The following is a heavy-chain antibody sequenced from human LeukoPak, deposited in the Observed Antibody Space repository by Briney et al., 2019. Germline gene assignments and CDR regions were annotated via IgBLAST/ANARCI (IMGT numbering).Heavy chain of an antibody. Sequence: PSETLSLTCTVSGGSISSSSYYWGWIRQPPGKGLEWIGSIYYSGSTYYNPSLKSRVTISVDTSKNQFSLKLSSVTAADTAVYYCARAPRNYYDSSGPPDYWGQGTLVTVSS. CDR1: GGSISSSSYY. CDR2: IYYSGST. CDR3: ARAPRNYYDSSGPPDY. J-gene: IGHJ4*02. V-gene: IGHV4-39*07. D-gene: IGHD3-22*01.